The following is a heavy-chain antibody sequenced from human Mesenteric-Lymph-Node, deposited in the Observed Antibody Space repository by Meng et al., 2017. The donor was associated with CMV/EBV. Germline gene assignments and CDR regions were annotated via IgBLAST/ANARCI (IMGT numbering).Heavy chain of an antibody. D-gene: IGHD3-3*01. CDR2: IGGSGHNT. V-gene: IGHV3-23*01. CDR1: GFRFSSYG. Sequence: GESLKISCAASGFRFSSYGIHWVRQAPGKGLEWVAAIGGSGHNTYYADSVKGRFTISRDNSKNTLYLQMNSLRAEDTAIYYCAKVFYDFWSGYPYYFDYWGQGTLVTVSS. CDR3: AKVFYDFWSGYPYYFDY. J-gene: IGHJ4*02.